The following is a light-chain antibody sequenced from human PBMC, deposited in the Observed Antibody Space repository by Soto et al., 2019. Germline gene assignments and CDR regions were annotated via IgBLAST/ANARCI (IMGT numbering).Light chain of an antibody. J-gene: IGKJ5*01. CDR2: DAS. CDR1: QSINNW. CDR3: QQYDNLPYT. V-gene: IGKV1-33*01. Sequence: DVQMTQSPSSLSASVGDRVTITCRASQSINNWLAWYQQKPGKAPKFLIYDASNLETGVPSRFSGSGSGTDFTFTISSLQPEDIATYYCQQYDNLPYTFGQGTRLEIK.